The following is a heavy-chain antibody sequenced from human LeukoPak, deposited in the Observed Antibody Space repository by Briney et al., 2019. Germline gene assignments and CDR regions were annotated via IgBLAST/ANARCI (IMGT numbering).Heavy chain of an antibody. CDR2: ITTYNGDT. CDR3: ALISYCTTVTCYYLDY. Sequence: GASVKVSCKASGYTFINYGISWVRQAPGQGLEWMGWITTYNGDTNYAQNLQGRVTMTADKSPSTAYMELRSLRSDDTAVYYCALISYCTTVTCYYLDYWGQGTLVTVSS. V-gene: IGHV1-18*01. D-gene: IGHD2-8*01. J-gene: IGHJ4*02. CDR1: GYTFINYG.